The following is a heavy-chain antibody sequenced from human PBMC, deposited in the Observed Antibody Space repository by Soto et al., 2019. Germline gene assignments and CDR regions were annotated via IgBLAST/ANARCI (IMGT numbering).Heavy chain of an antibody. CDR1: GGTFSSYA. CDR2: IIPIFGTA. CDR3: ASSLSSGWYYFWGY. J-gene: IGHJ4*02. Sequence: SVKVSCKASGGTFSSYAISWVRQAPGQGLEWMGGIIPIFGTANYAQKFQGRVTITADESTSAAYMELSSLRSEDTAVYYCASSLSSGWYYFWGYWGQGTLVTVSS. D-gene: IGHD6-19*01. V-gene: IGHV1-69*13.